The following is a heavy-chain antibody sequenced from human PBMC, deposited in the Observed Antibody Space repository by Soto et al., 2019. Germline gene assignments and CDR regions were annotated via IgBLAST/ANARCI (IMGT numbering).Heavy chain of an antibody. CDR3: AKDPHSSSPLY. J-gene: IGHJ4*02. CDR1: GFTFSSYG. D-gene: IGHD6-6*01. CDR2: ISYDGSNK. Sequence: GGSLRLSCAASGFTFSSYGMHWVRQAPGKGLEWVAVISYDGSNKYYADSVKGRFTISRDNSKNTLYLQMNSLRAEDTAVYYCAKDPHSSSPLYWGQGTLVTVSS. V-gene: IGHV3-30*18.